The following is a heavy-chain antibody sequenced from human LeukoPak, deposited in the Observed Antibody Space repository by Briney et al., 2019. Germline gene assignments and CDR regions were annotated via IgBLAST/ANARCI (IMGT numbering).Heavy chain of an antibody. CDR2: ISSSGSTI. CDR1: GFTFSDYY. CDR3: ARDSILPGDTAAAGILNDY. Sequence: GGSLRLSCAASGFTFSDYYMSWIRQAPGKGLEWVSYISSSGSTIYYADSVKGRFTISRDNAKNSLYLQMNSLRAEDTAVYYCARDSILPGDTAAAGILNDYWGQGTLVTVSS. J-gene: IGHJ4*02. V-gene: IGHV3-11*04. D-gene: IGHD6-13*01.